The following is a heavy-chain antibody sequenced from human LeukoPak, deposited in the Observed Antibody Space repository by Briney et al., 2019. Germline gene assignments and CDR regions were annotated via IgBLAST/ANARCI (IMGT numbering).Heavy chain of an antibody. CDR2: INSDGSST. Sequence: AGGSLRLSCAASGFTFSSYWMHWVRQAPGKGLVWVSRINSDGSSTSYADSVKGRFTISRDNAKNTLYLQMNSLRAEDTAVYYCARLSVAAAGRGSDYWGQGTPVTVSS. CDR1: GFTFSSYW. V-gene: IGHV3-74*01. J-gene: IGHJ4*02. D-gene: IGHD6-13*01. CDR3: ARLSVAAAGRGSDY.